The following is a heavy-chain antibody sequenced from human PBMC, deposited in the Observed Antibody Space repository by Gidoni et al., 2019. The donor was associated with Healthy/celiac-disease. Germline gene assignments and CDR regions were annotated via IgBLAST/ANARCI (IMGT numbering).Heavy chain of an antibody. D-gene: IGHD5-12*01. CDR3: ARDLLEMATITNYYYGMDV. J-gene: IGHJ6*02. CDR1: GYTFTSYY. V-gene: IGHV1-46*01. CDR2: INPSGGST. Sequence: QVQLVQSGAEVKKPGASVKVSCKASGYTFTSYYMHWVRQAPGQGLEWMGIINPSGGSTSYAQKFQGRVTMTRETSTSTVYMELSSLRSEDTAVYYCARDLLEMATITNYYYGMDVWGQGTTVTVSS.